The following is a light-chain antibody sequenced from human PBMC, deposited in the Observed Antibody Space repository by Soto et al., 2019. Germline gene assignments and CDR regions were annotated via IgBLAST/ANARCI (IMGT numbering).Light chain of an antibody. CDR1: SSNIGAGYD. Sequence: QSALTQPPSLSGAPGQRVTISCTGSSSNIGAGYDVHWFQQYPGTAPKLLIYGNTNRPSGVPDRFSGSKSGTSASLAITGLQAEDEADYYCQSYDTTLSGWVFGGGTKVTVL. CDR2: GNT. V-gene: IGLV1-40*01. CDR3: QSYDTTLSGWV. J-gene: IGLJ3*02.